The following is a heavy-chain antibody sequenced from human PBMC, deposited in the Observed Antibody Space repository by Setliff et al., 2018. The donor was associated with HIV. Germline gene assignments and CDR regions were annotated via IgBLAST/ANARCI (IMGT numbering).Heavy chain of an antibody. D-gene: IGHD2-21*02. Sequence: SETLSLTCTVSGDSVNDRSYFWGWIRQPPGKGLEWIGYMFHSGTTYYNPSLKSRVTISVDTSKNQFSLKLSSVTAADTAVYYCAREREQVEVTGLDPGRMKSDAYDIWGQGTMVTVSS. CDR3: AREREQVEVTGLDPGRMKSDAYDI. CDR2: MFHSGTT. V-gene: IGHV4-39*02. CDR1: GDSVNDRSYF. J-gene: IGHJ3*02.